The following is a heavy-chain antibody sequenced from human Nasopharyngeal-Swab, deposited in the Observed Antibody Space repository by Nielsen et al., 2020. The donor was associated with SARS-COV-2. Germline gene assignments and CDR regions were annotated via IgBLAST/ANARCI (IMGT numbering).Heavy chain of an antibody. CDR3: ARAHPRSCTDGVCFRSQVYNWFDP. J-gene: IGHJ5*02. CDR2: IIPMFGTA. Sequence: SVKVSCKASGDTFSSSAITWVRQAPGHGLEWMGGIIPMFGTADYAQKFQGRVTITADRSTSTAYMEMNSLRSEDTAVYYCARAHPRSCTDGVCFRSQVYNWFDPWGQGTLVTVSS. D-gene: IGHD2-8*01. CDR1: GDTFSSSA. V-gene: IGHV1-69*06.